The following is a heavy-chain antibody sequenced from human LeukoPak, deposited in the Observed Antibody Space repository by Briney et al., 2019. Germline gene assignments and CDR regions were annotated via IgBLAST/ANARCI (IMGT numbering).Heavy chain of an antibody. CDR2: IYYSGST. J-gene: IGHJ5*02. CDR1: GGSISSTTYY. D-gene: IGHD1-7*01. V-gene: IGHV4-39*01. Sequence: SDTLSLICTVSGGSISSTTYYWGWVRQPPGGGLVWIGCIYYSGSTYYNPSLKSRVTISVDTSKNQFSLGLNSVTAAGTAVFFCARHYSNWNYSSWGQGTLVTVSS. CDR3: ARHYSNWNYSS.